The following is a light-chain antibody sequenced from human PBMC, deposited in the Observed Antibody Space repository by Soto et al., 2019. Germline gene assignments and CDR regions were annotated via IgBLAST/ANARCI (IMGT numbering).Light chain of an antibody. Sequence: QSALTQPASVSGSPGQSIAISCTGTSSDVGGYNYVSWYQQHPGKAPKLMIYDVSARPSGVSNRFSGSKSDNTASLTISGLQAEDEADCYCSSYTSSNTVVFGGGTKVTVL. CDR3: SSYTSSNTVV. CDR2: DVS. CDR1: SSDVGGYNY. V-gene: IGLV2-14*01. J-gene: IGLJ2*01.